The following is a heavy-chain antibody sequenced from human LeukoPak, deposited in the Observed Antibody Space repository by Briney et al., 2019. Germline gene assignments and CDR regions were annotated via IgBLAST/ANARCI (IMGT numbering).Heavy chain of an antibody. J-gene: IGHJ6*02. Sequence: SRTLSLTFAISGDSVSSNSAAWNWITQSPSGGLEWLRRTYCRSKWYNDYAVSVKSRITLNPDTSKNQFSLQLNSVTPEDTAVYYCARVSGAVYGMDVWGQGTTVTVSS. CDR1: GDSVSSNSAA. V-gene: IGHV6-1*01. CDR2: TYCRSKWYN. CDR3: ARVSGAVYGMDV. D-gene: IGHD3-10*01.